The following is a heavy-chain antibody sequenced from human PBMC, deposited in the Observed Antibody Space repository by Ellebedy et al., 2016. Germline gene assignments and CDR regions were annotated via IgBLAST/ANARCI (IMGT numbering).Heavy chain of an antibody. D-gene: IGHD4-11*01. V-gene: IGHV1-2*02. CDR1: GYTFNHYG. J-gene: IGHJ4*02. CDR3: ARWGDNYMNAYYFDY. Sequence: ASVKVSCXASGYTFNHYGFSWVRQAPGQGLEWMGWINPNGGIKYAQKFQGRVTMTRDTSISTAYMELRRLRSDDTALYYCARWGDNYMNAYYFDYWGQGTLITVSS. CDR2: INPNGGI.